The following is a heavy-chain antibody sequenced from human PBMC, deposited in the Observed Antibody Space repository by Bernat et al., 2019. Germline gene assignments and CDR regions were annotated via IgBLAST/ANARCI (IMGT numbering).Heavy chain of an antibody. CDR2: ISSSSSYI. J-gene: IGHJ4*02. CDR3: ALGSDFWSGYPDY. Sequence: EVQLVESGGGLVKPGGSLRLSCAASGFTFSSYSMNWVRQAPGKGLEWVSSISSSSSYIYYADSVKGRFTISRDNAKNSLYLQMNSLRAEDTAVYYCALGSDFWSGYPDYWGQGTLVTVSS. V-gene: IGHV3-21*01. D-gene: IGHD3-3*01. CDR1: GFTFSSYS.